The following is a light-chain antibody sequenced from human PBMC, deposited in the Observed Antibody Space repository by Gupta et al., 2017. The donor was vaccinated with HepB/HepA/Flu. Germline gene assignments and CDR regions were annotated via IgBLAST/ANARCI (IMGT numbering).Light chain of an antibody. CDR3: QQYNNWPTWT. J-gene: IGKJ1*01. CDR2: RAS. V-gene: IGKV3-15*01. CDR1: QTVLSN. Sequence: EIVMTQSPDTLSVSPGERATLSCRASQTVLSNLAWYQHKPGQAPRLLIYRASIRATGIPDRFSGSGYGTEFTLTISSRQSEDFAVYYRQQYNNWPTWTFGQGTKVEIK.